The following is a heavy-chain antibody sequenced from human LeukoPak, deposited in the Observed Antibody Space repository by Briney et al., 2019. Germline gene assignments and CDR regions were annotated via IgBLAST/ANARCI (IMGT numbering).Heavy chain of an antibody. J-gene: IGHJ4*02. CDR2: ISTYNGNT. V-gene: IGHV1-18*01. CDR1: GYTFTSYG. Sequence: ASVKVSCKASGYTFTSYGISWVRQAPGQGLEWMGWISTYNGNTNYGQKLQGRVTMTTDTSTSTAYMELRSLRSDDTAMYYCARAGIAAPLGYWGQGTLVTVSS. CDR3: ARAGIAAPLGY. D-gene: IGHD6-13*01.